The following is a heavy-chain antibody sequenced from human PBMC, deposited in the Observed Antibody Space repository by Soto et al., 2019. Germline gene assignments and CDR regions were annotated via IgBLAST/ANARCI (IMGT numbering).Heavy chain of an antibody. J-gene: IGHJ5*02. D-gene: IGHD6-13*01. V-gene: IGHV4-34*01. CDR3: ASGIRGVGAAGAVDWFDP. Sequence: QAQLQQWGAEMLKPSETLSLTCAVSDGSFSGYYWNWIRQPPGQGLEWIGEINHVGNNNYKPSLKSRVTISVDPSKKKFSLNLRSVTAAEKAVYYCASGIRGVGAAGAVDWFDPWGQGTLVTVSS. CDR1: DGSFSGYY. CDR2: INHVGNN.